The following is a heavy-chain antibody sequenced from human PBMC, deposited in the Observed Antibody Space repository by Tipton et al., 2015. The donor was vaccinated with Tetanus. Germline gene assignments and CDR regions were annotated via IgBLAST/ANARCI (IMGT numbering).Heavy chain of an antibody. CDR1: GFTVSSNY. J-gene: IGHJ4*02. D-gene: IGHD2-2*01. V-gene: IGHV3-66*01. CDR3: ARGRERCRGTNCHRATDY. CDR2: IFSGGST. Sequence: SLRLSCAASGFTVSSNYLSWVRQALGKGLEWVSVIFSGGSTYYADSVKGRFTISRDNSKNTLYLQMNSLRAEDTAVYYCARGRERCRGTNCHRATDYWGQGTLVTVSS.